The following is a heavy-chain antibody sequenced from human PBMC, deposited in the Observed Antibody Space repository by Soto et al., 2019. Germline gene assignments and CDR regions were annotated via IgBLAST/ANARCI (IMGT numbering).Heavy chain of an antibody. CDR2: IYYRGST. CDR1: GGSISSGDYY. D-gene: IGHD3-3*01. J-gene: IGHJ6*02. Sequence: PWETLSLTCTVSGGSISSGDYYWSWTRQPPGKGLEWIGYIYYRGSTYYNPSLKSRVTISVDTSKNQFSLKLSSVTAADTAVYYCARSLRDAFWSPYFGGYYYYGMDVWGQGTTVTVSS. CDR3: ARSLRDAFWSPYFGGYYYYGMDV. V-gene: IGHV4-30-4*02.